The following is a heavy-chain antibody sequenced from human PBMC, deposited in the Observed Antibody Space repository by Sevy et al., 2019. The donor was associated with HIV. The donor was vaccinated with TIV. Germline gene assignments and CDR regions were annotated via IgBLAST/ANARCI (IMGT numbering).Heavy chain of an antibody. D-gene: IGHD3-16*01. Sequence: LRLSCAASGFTFSDFYMSWIRQAPGKGLEWVSYISDSGHIKHYEDSVKGRFLISRDNAHNTVHLQMNSLTAEDTADYYCVRGGGRIHDFDYWGRGTLVTVSS. J-gene: IGHJ4*02. CDR1: GFTFSDFY. CDR3: VRGGGRIHDFDY. CDR2: ISDSGHIK. V-gene: IGHV3-11*01.